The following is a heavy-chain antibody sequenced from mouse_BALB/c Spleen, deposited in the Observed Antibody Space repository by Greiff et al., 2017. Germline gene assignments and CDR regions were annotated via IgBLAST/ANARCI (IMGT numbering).Heavy chain of an antibody. CDR3: ARHLYYAMDY. J-gene: IGHJ4*01. V-gene: IGHV2-6-2*01. CDR2: IWSDGST. Sequence: VKLVESGPDLVAPSQSLSITCTVSGFSLTSYGVHWVRQPPGKGLEWLVVIWSDGSTNYNSSLKSRLSISKDNSKSQVFLKMNSLQTDDTAMYYCARHLYYAMDYWGQGTSVTVSS. CDR1: GFSLTSYG.